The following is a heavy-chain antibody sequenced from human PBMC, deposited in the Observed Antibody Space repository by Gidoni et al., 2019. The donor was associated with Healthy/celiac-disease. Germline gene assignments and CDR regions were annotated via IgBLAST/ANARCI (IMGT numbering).Heavy chain of an antibody. D-gene: IGHD3-22*01. CDR3: AGTMIVVVNGDDAFDI. Sequence: QVQLQESGPGLVKPSQTLSLTCTVSGGSISSGSYYWSWIRQPAGKGLEWIGRIYTSGSTNYNPSLKSRVTISVDTSKNQFSLKLSSVTAADTAVYYCAGTMIVVVNGDDAFDIWGQGTMVTVSS. V-gene: IGHV4-61*02. CDR1: GGSISSGSYY. CDR2: IYTSGST. J-gene: IGHJ3*02.